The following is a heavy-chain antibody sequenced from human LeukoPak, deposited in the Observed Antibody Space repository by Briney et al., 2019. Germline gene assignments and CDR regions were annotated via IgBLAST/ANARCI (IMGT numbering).Heavy chain of an antibody. D-gene: IGHD5-12*01. CDR2: INHSGST. J-gene: IGHJ4*02. Sequence: SETLSLTCAVYGGSFSGYYWSWIRQPPGKGLEWIGEINHSGSTNYNPSLKSRVTISVDTSKNQFSLKLSSVTAADTAVYYCARVAAFIGPRGYSGQGALDYWGQGTLVTVSS. V-gene: IGHV4-34*01. CDR3: ARVAAFIGPRGYSGQGALDY. CDR1: GGSFSGYY.